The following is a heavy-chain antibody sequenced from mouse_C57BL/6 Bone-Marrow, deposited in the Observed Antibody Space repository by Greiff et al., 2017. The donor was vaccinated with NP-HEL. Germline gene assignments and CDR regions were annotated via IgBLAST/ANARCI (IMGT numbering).Heavy chain of an antibody. J-gene: IGHJ3*01. CDR1: GYTFTDYY. CDR3: ARELRRGFAY. Sequence: VKLMESGAELVRPGASVKLSCKASGYTFTDYYINWVKQRPGQGLEWIARIYPGSGNTYYNEKFKGKATLTAEKSSSTAYMQLSSLTSEDSAVYFCARELRRGFAYWGQGTLVTVSA. V-gene: IGHV1-76*01. CDR2: IYPGSGNT. D-gene: IGHD1-1*01.